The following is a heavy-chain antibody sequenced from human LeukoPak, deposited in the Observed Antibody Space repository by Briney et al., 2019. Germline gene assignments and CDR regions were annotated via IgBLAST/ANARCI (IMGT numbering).Heavy chain of an antibody. CDR2: IYSGRST. D-gene: IGHD3-10*01. J-gene: IGHJ4*02. Sequence: GSLILSSAASGFTVSSNYMNWVRQAPGKGLEWVSVIYSGRSTYYAASVKGRFTISRHISKNTLYLQMNSLRAEDTAVYYCASGFPFEYWGQGTLVTVSS. CDR3: ASGFPFEY. V-gene: IGHV3-53*04. CDR1: GFTVSSNY.